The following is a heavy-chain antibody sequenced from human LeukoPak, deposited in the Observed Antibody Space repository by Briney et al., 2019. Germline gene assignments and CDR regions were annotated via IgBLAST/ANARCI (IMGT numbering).Heavy chain of an antibody. CDR2: INSDGSST. Sequence: GGSLRLSCAASGFTFSSYWMHWVRQAPGKGLVWVSRINSDGSSTSYADSVKGRFTISRDNSKKTLYLQMNSLRAEDTALYYCAKEQRGYSGYMVGSCFDPWGQGTLVTVSS. D-gene: IGHD5-12*01. CDR3: AKEQRGYSGYMVGSCFDP. J-gene: IGHJ5*02. CDR1: GFTFSSYW. V-gene: IGHV3-74*01.